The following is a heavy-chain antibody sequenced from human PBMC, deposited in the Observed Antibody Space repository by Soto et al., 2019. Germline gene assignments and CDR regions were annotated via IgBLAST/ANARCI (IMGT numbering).Heavy chain of an antibody. CDR2: LSYDGSDK. J-gene: IGHJ4*02. CDR3: ARDLSTGAADYYFDY. D-gene: IGHD6-13*01. V-gene: IGHV3-30*03. CDR1: GFTFNNFA. Sequence: GGSLRLSCAASGFTFNNFAMHWVRQAPGKGLEWVAVLSYDGSDKYYADSVKGRFTISRDNSKNTLYLQMNGLGTEDTAVYYCARDLSTGAADYYFDYWGQGALVTVS.